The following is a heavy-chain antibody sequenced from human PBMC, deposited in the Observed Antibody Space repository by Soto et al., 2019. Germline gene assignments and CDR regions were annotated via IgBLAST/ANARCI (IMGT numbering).Heavy chain of an antibody. CDR3: ADRRSSGLDIGACDI. Sequence: QITLKESGPPLVKPTQTLTLTCTFSGFSLSTSGVGVGWIRQPPGNALEWLALIYWDDDKRYSPSLKSRLTITKDPSKNQVVLTRTNMDPVDTATYYCADRRSSGLDIGACDIWGQGTMVTVSS. V-gene: IGHV2-5*02. CDR1: GFSLSTSGVG. J-gene: IGHJ3*02. D-gene: IGHD6-19*01. CDR2: IYWDDDK.